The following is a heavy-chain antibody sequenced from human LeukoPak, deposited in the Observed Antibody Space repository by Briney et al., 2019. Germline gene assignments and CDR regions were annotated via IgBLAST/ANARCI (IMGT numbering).Heavy chain of an antibody. CDR2: ISWNSGSI. D-gene: IGHD6-19*01. Sequence: LAGGSLRLSCAASGFTFDDYAMHWVRQAPGKGLEWVSGISWNSGSIGYADSVKGRFTISRDNAKNSLYLQMNSLRAEDTALYYCAKDSNLGYSSGWYYFDYWGQGTLVTVSS. V-gene: IGHV3-9*01. CDR1: GFTFDDYA. CDR3: AKDSNLGYSSGWYYFDY. J-gene: IGHJ4*02.